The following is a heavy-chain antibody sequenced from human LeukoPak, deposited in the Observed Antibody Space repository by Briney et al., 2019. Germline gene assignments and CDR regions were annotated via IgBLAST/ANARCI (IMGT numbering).Heavy chain of an antibody. V-gene: IGHV1-69*04. Sequence: GASVKVSCKASGGTFSSYAISWVRQAPGQGLEWMGRIIPILGIANYAQKFQGRVTITADKSTSTAYMELSSLRSEDTAVYYCARAKRDGYNTHPFDYWGQGTLVTVSS. CDR1: GGTFSSYA. CDR3: ARAKRDGYNTHPFDY. J-gene: IGHJ4*02. CDR2: IIPILGIA. D-gene: IGHD5-12*01.